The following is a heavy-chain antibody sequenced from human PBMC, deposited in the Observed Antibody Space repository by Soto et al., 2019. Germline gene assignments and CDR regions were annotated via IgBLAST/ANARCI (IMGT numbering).Heavy chain of an antibody. Sequence: QVQLVESGGGVVQPGRSLRLSCAASGFTFSSYGMHWVRQAPGKGLEWVAVISYDGSNKYYADSVKGRFTISRDNSKNTLYLQMNSLRAEDTAVYYCAKDSGSSGWYWSATLDSWGQGTLVTVSS. J-gene: IGHJ4*02. D-gene: IGHD6-13*01. V-gene: IGHV3-30*18. CDR1: GFTFSSYG. CDR3: AKDSGSSGWYWSATLDS. CDR2: ISYDGSNK.